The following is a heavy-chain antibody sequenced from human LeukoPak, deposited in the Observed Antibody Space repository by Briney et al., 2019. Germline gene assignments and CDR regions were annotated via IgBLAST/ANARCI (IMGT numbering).Heavy chain of an antibody. V-gene: IGHV3-23*01. D-gene: IGHD2-2*01. CDR3: AKDMQIPGTSSLDY. CDR1: GFTLSSYA. CDR2: ISGSGGST. Sequence: PGGSLRLSCAASGFTLSSYAMSWVRQAPGKGLEWVSAISGSGGSTYYADSVKGRFTISRDNSKNTLYLQMNSLRAEDTAVYYCAKDMQIPGTSSLDYWGQGTLVTVSS. J-gene: IGHJ4*02.